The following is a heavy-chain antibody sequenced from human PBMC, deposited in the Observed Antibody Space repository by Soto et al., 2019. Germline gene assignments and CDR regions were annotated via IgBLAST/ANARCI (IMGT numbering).Heavy chain of an antibody. D-gene: IGHD5-18*01. Sequence: GGSLRLSCTASGFTFSSYSMNWVRQAPGKGLEWVSYISSSSSTIYYADSVKGRFTISRDNSKNSLYLQMNSLRDEDTAVYYCARDPRGYSYGYDYYYYGMDVWGQGTTVTVSS. CDR1: GFTFSSYS. CDR3: ARDPRGYSYGYDYYYYGMDV. J-gene: IGHJ6*02. CDR2: ISSSSSTI. V-gene: IGHV3-48*02.